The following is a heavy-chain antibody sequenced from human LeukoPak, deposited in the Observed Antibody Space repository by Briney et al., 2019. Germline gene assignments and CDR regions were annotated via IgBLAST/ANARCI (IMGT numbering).Heavy chain of an antibody. Sequence: PSETLSLTCTVSGGSISSSYWSWLRQPPGKGLEWIGYIYHTGSTNYNPSLKSRVTISIDTSKNQFSLNRNSVTAADTAVYYCARAGDWNDVVDYWGQGTLVTVSS. D-gene: IGHD1-1*01. CDR1: GGSISSSY. V-gene: IGHV4-59*01. J-gene: IGHJ4*02. CDR3: ARAGDWNDVVDY. CDR2: IYHTGST.